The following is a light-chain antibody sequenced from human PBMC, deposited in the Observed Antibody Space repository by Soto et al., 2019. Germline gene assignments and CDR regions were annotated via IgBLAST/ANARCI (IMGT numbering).Light chain of an antibody. CDR2: WAS. Sequence: DIVMTQSPDSLAVSLGERATINCKSSQSVFYSSNNKNYLAWYQQKPGQPPKLLIYWASTRESGVPDRFSGSGSGTDFTLTISSLQAEDVAVYYCQQYYSTPLTFGGGTQVEMK. CDR3: QQYYSTPLT. J-gene: IGKJ4*01. CDR1: QSVFYSSNNKNY. V-gene: IGKV4-1*01.